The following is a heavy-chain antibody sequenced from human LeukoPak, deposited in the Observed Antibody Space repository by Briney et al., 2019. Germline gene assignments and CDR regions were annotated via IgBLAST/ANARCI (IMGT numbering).Heavy chain of an antibody. J-gene: IGHJ4*02. V-gene: IGHV4-34*01. Sequence: SETLSLTCAVYGGSFSGYYWSWIRQPPGKGLEWIGEINHSGSTNYNPSLKSRVTISVDTSKNQFSLKLSSVTAADTAVYYCARRGVVGAHFDYWGQGTLVTVSS. D-gene: IGHD1-26*01. CDR1: GGSFSGYY. CDR3: ARRGVVGAHFDY. CDR2: INHSGST.